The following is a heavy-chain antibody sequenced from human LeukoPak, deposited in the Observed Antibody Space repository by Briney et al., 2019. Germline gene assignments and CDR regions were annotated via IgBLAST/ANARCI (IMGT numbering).Heavy chain of an antibody. CDR3: ARGLPYDFWSGFLYDY. J-gene: IGHJ4*02. CDR1: GGSFSGYY. CDR2: MHYSGTT. V-gene: IGHV4-34*01. Sequence: SETLSLTCAVYGGSFSGYYWSWIRQPPGKGLEWIGSMHYSGTTYYNPSLKSRVTISVDTSKNQFSLKLSSVTAADTAVYYCARGLPYDFWSGFLYDYWGQGTLVTVSS. D-gene: IGHD3-3*01.